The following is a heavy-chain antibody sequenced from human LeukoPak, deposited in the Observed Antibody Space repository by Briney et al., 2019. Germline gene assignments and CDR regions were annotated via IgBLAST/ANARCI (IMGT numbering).Heavy chain of an antibody. CDR1: GYSFTSYW. V-gene: IGHV5-51*01. D-gene: IGHD3-10*01. CDR3: ARTRARGAGAFDI. CDR2: IYPGDSDT. Sequence: GESLKISCKVSGYSFTSYWIGWVRQMPGKGLEWMGIIYPGDSDTRYSPSFQGQVTISADKSINTAYLQWSSLKASDTAMYYCARTRARGAGAFDIWGQGTMVTVSS. J-gene: IGHJ3*02.